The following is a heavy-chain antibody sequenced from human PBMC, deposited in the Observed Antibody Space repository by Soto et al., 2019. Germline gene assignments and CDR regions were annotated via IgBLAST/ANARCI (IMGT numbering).Heavy chain of an antibody. CDR3: ARATTATMWFNY. V-gene: IGHV3-53*02. CDR1: GVTVRSNY. D-gene: IGHD4-17*01. Sequence: HLEETGGGLLQPGGSLRLSCAASGVTVRSNYMSWVRQAPGRGLEWVSVIYSAGMTYYTDSVKGRFIISMDTSQNTLYLQMNNLRAEDTAVYYCARATTATMWFNYWGQGTLVTVSS. J-gene: IGHJ4*02. CDR2: IYSAGMT.